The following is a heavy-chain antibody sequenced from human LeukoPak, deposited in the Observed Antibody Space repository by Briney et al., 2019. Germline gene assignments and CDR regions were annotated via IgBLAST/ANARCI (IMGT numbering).Heavy chain of an antibody. CDR3: ASLSYSSSRYDYYGMDV. Sequence: GASVKVSCKASGYTFTSYDINWVRQATGQGPEWMGWMNPNSGNTGYAQKFQGRVTMTRNTSISTAYMELSSLRSEDTAVYYCASLSYSSSRYDYYGMDVWGQGTTVTVSS. J-gene: IGHJ6*02. CDR1: GYTFTSYD. D-gene: IGHD6-13*01. CDR2: MNPNSGNT. V-gene: IGHV1-8*01.